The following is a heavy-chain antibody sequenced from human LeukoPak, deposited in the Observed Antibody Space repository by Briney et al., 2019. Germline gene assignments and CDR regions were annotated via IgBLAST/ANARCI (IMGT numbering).Heavy chain of an antibody. CDR1: GFTFSSYA. V-gene: IGHV3-23*01. J-gene: IGHJ3*02. CDR2: ISGSGGST. CDR3: ARDGAAAVYDAFDI. Sequence: GGSLRLSCAASGFTFSSYAMSWVRQAPGKGLEWVSAISGSGGSTYYADSVKGRFTISRDNAKNSLYLQMNSLRAEDTAVYYCARDGAAAVYDAFDIWGQGTMVTVSS. D-gene: IGHD6-13*01.